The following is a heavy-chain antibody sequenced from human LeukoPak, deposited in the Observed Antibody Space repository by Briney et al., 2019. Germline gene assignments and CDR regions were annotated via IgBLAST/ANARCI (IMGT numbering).Heavy chain of an antibody. Sequence: GSLKLSRAASGFTFSDHWMSWVRQAPGKGLEWVANIRQDGSSIFYADSVKGRFTISRDNAKNSVFLQMDNLTPDDTAVYYCARSVDLADYWGQGTLVTVSS. CDR3: ARSVDLADY. V-gene: IGHV3-7*01. CDR1: GFTFSDHW. CDR2: IRQDGSSI. J-gene: IGHJ4*02.